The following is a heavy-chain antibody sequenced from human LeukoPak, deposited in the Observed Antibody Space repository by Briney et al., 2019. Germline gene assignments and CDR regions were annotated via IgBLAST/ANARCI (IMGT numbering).Heavy chain of an antibody. CDR1: GFTFSSYS. CDR2: ISGSGSYT. J-gene: IGHJ4*02. Sequence: GGSLRLSCTASGFTFSSYSMNWVRQAPGKGLEWVASISGSGSYTYYADSVRGRFTISRDDAKNSLFLQMNNLRAEDTAVYYCAKDLVEISMVGYFDYWGQGTLVSVSS. D-gene: IGHD5-12*01. V-gene: IGHV3-21*01. CDR3: AKDLVEISMVGYFDY.